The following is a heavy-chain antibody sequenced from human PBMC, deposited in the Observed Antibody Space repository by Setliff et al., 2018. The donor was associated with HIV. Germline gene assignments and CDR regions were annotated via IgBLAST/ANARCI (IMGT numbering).Heavy chain of an antibody. Sequence: PGESLKISYTGSGFNFNTDWIVWVRQIPGKGLEWMGSIFPGDSDTRYSPSFQDQVTISVDKSISTAYLQWRSLKASDTAFYYCASLRGDHVGQYYYYMDIWGKGTTVTVSS. CDR3: ASLRGDHVGQYYYYMDI. CDR2: IFPGDSDT. J-gene: IGHJ6*03. V-gene: IGHV5-51*01. CDR1: GFNFNTDW. D-gene: IGHD4-17*01.